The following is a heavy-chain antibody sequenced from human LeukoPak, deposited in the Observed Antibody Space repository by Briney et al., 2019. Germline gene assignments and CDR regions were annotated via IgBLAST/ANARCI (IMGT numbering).Heavy chain of an antibody. D-gene: IGHD3-3*01. V-gene: IGHV4-4*07. J-gene: IGHJ4*02. CDR1: GGSISSYC. Sequence: SETLSLTCTVSGGSISSYCWNWIRQPAGRGLEWIGHIYSSGSTNYNPSLKSRVTMSVDTSKNQFSLKLSSVNVADTAVYYCARGTSGYDFWSGFDYWGQGTLVTVSS. CDR2: IYSSGST. CDR3: ARGTSGYDFWSGFDY.